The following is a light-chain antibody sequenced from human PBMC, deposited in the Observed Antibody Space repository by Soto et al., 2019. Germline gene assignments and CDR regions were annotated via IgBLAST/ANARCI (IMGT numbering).Light chain of an antibody. Sequence: QSALTQPASVSGSPGQSITISCTGTISDVGGFNYVSWYQHHPGTAPKVIIYEVSNRPSGISNRFSGSKSGNTASLTISGLQAEDEADYYCSSYTTTSTLVVFGGGTKLTVL. J-gene: IGLJ2*01. CDR2: EVS. CDR1: ISDVGGFNY. V-gene: IGLV2-14*01. CDR3: SSYTTTSTLVV.